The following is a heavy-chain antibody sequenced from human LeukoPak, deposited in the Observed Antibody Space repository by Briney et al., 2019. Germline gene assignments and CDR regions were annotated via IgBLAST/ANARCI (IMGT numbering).Heavy chain of an antibody. CDR3: ARHPYSGSYHFDY. Sequence: GASVKVSCKASGYTFTGYYIHWVRQAPGQGLEWMGWINPNSGGTNYAQKFQGRVTMTRDTSISTAYMELSRLTSDDTAVYYCARHPYSGSYHFDYWGQGTLVTISS. CDR2: INPNSGGT. D-gene: IGHD1-26*01. CDR1: GYTFTGYY. V-gene: IGHV1-2*02. J-gene: IGHJ4*02.